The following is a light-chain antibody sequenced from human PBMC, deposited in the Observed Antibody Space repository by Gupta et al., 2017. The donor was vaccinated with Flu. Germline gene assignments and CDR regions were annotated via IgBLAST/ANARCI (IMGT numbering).Light chain of an antibody. CDR3: CSYAGSSYV. Sequence: QSALTPPGSVSGSPGPSITISCTGTSSDVGSLDLVSWYQQHPGKAPKLMIDEGSKRPSGVSNRFSGSKSGNTPALTISGLQAEDEADYYCCSYAGSSYVFGTGTKVTVL. J-gene: IGLJ1*01. V-gene: IGLV2-23*01. CDR2: EGS. CDR1: SSDVGSLDL.